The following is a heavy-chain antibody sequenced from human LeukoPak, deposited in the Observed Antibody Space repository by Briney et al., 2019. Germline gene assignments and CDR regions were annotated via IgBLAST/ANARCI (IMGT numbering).Heavy chain of an antibody. CDR2: INHSGST. J-gene: IGHJ5*01. CDR1: GGSFSGYY. Sequence: SETLSLTCAGYGGSFSGYYWSWIRQPPGKGLEWIGEINHSGSTNYNPSLKSRVTISIDTSKNQFSLKLNSVTAADTADYYCARAPVVRGVFGWFDFWGQGVLVTVSS. V-gene: IGHV4-34*01. CDR3: ARAPVVRGVFGWFDF. D-gene: IGHD3-10*01.